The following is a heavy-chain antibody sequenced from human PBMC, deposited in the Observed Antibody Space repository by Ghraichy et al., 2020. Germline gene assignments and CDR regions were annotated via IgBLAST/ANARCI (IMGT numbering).Heavy chain of an antibody. CDR2: ISGSGGST. V-gene: IGHV3-23*01. Sequence: GGSLRLSCAASGFTFSSYAMSWVRQAPGKGLEWVSAISGSGGSTYYADSVRGRFTISRDNSKNTLYLQMNSLRAEDTALYYCAKDHYNWNDDWFFDLWGRGTLVTVSS. J-gene: IGHJ2*01. CDR3: AKDHYNWNDDWFFDL. CDR1: GFTFSSYA. D-gene: IGHD1-1*01.